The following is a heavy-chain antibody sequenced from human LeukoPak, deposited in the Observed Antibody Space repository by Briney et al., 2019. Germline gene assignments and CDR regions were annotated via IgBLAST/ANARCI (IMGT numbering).Heavy chain of an antibody. CDR3: TRHSTVRGVTKYNWFDP. CDR1: GFTSSGSA. J-gene: IGHJ5*02. Sequence: GGSLRLSCAASGFTSSGSAMHWVRQASGKGLEWVGRIRSKANSYATAYAASVKGRFTISRDDSKNTAYLQMNSLKTEDTAVYYCTRHSTVRGVTKYNWFDPWGQGTLVTVSS. CDR2: IRSKANSYAT. V-gene: IGHV3-73*01. D-gene: IGHD3-10*01.